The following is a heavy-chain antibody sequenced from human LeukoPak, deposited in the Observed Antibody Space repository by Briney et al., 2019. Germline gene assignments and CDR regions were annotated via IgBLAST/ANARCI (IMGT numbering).Heavy chain of an antibody. CDR1: GGSFSGYY. Sequence: PSETLSLTCAVYGGSFSGYYWSWIRQPPGKGLEWIGEINHSGSTNYNPSLKSRVTMSVDTSKNQFSLKLSSVTAADTAVYYCARHGPPRAGWGRKYYYMDVWDKGTTVTISS. D-gene: IGHD3-16*01. CDR2: INHSGST. J-gene: IGHJ6*03. V-gene: IGHV4-34*01. CDR3: ARHGPPRAGWGRKYYYMDV.